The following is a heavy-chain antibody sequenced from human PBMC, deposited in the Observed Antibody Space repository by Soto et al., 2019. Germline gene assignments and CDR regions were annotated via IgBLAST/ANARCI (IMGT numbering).Heavy chain of an antibody. Sequence: ASVKVSCKAIGYSFTSHYMHWVRQAPGQGLEWMGTIYPGGVNIGYAQKFKGRVTMTKDTSTSTVYMELNSLTSEDTAVYYCARDQRWHDLVWWFDHWGQGTLVTVSS. D-gene: IGHD1-1*01. CDR2: IYPGGVNI. CDR3: ARDQRWHDLVWWFDH. J-gene: IGHJ5*02. CDR1: GYSFTSHY. V-gene: IGHV1-46*03.